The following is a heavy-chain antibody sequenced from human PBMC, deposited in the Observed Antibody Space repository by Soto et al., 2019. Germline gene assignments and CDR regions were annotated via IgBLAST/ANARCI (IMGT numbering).Heavy chain of an antibody. CDR2: ISAYNGNT. V-gene: IGHV1-18*01. J-gene: IGHJ4*02. Sequence: ASVKVSCKASGYTFTSYGISWVRQAPGQGLEWMGWISAYNGNTNYAQKLQVRVTMTTDTSTSTAHMALRSLRSADTAVYYCEREYYYGSGHWDWGKGTLVTVSS. CDR3: EREYYYGSGHWD. D-gene: IGHD3-10*01. CDR1: GYTFTSYG.